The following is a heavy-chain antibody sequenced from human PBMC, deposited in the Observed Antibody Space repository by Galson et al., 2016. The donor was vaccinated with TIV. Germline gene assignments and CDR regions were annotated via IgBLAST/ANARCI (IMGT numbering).Heavy chain of an antibody. CDR2: VYLGDSVT. CDR1: GYGFVDYW. J-gene: IGHJ4*02. V-gene: IGHV5-51*01. Sequence: QSGAEVKKPGESLKIPCKHSGYGFVDYWIVWVRQRPGKGLEWMGIVYLGDSVTRYSPSFQGQVAISADKSSNTAYLQWSSLQASDTAMYYCARTAGGIDQWGQGTLVTVSS. CDR3: ARTAGGIDQ. D-gene: IGHD1-26*01.